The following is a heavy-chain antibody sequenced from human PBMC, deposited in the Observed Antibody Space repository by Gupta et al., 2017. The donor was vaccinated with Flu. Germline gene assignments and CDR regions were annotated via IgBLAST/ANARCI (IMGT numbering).Heavy chain of an antibody. J-gene: IGHJ4*02. V-gene: IGHV6-1*01. CDR1: NSTA. Sequence: NSTAWDCIRQSPSRGLEWLGRTYYRSKWYNDYAVSLRSRVTINPDTSKNQFSLQLNSVTPEDTAVYYCARGISALSYWGQGTLVTVSS. CDR2: TYYRSKWYN. CDR3: ARGISALSY.